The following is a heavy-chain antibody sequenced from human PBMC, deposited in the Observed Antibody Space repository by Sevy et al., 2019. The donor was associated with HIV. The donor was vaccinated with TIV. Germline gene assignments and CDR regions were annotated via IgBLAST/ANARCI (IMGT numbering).Heavy chain of an antibody. CDR2: IRYDGSNK. J-gene: IGHJ4*02. D-gene: IGHD6-19*01. CDR3: AKGGSGWSGGNYFDY. V-gene: IGHV3-30*02. Sequence: GGSLRLSCAASGFTFSSYGMHWVRQAPGKGLEWVAFIRYDGSNKYYADSVKGRFTISRDNSKNTLYLQMNSLRAEDTAGYYCAKGGSGWSGGNYFDYWGQGTLVTVSS. CDR1: GFTFSSYG.